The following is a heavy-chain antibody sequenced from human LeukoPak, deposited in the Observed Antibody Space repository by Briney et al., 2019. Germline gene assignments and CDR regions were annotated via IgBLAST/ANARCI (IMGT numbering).Heavy chain of an antibody. V-gene: IGHV1-8*01. CDR1: GYTFTSYD. D-gene: IGHD6-6*01. Sequence: ASVKVSCKASGYTFTSYDINWVRQATGQGLEWMGWMNPNSGNTGYAQKFQGRVTMTRNTSISTAYMELSSLRSEDTAVYYCARDEGAGSSSSAPLFDYWGQGTLVTVSS. CDR3: ARDEGAGSSSSAPLFDY. CDR2: MNPNSGNT. J-gene: IGHJ4*02.